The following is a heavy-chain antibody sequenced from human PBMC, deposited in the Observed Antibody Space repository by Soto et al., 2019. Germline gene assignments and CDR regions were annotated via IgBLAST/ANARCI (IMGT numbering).Heavy chain of an antibody. CDR2: IYYSGST. V-gene: IGHV4-31*03. CDR1: GGSISSGGYY. J-gene: IGHJ5*02. D-gene: IGHD3-10*01. CDR3: ARDNYGSGSYRNWFDP. Sequence: QVQLQESGPGLVKPSQTLSLTCTVSGGSISSGGYYWSWIRQHPGKGLEWIGYIYYSGSTYYNPSLKSRVTISVDTSKNQFSLKLSSVTASDTAVYYSARDNYGSGSYRNWFDPWGQGTLVTVSS.